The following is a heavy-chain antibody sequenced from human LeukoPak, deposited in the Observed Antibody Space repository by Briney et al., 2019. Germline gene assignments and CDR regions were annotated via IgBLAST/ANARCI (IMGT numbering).Heavy chain of an antibody. CDR1: GYTFTSYY. CDR3: ARDLVRYYYYMDV. CDR2: INPSGGST. J-gene: IGHJ6*03. V-gene: IGHV1-46*01. Sequence: ASVKVSCKASGYTFTSYYMHWVRQAPGQGLEWMGIINPSGGSTSYAQKFQGRVTMTRDMSTSTVYMELSSLRSEDTAVYYCARDLVRYYYYMDVWGKGTTVTVSS. D-gene: IGHD2-21*01.